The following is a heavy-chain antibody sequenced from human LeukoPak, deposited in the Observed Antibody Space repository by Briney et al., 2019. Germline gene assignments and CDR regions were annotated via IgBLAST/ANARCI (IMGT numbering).Heavy chain of an antibody. CDR3: ARDGKLELLSDY. D-gene: IGHD1-7*01. CDR2: INWNGGST. CDR1: GFTFSSYG. Sequence: GGTLRLSCAASGFTFSSYGMSWVRQAPGKGLEWVSGINWNGGSTGNADSVKGRFTISRDNAKNSLYLQMNSLRAEDTALYYCARDGKLELLSDYWGQGTLVTVSS. V-gene: IGHV3-20*04. J-gene: IGHJ4*02.